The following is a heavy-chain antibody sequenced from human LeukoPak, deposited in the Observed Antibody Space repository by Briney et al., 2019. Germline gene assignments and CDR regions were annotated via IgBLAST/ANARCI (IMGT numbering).Heavy chain of an antibody. CDR1: GGTFSSYT. J-gene: IGHJ4*02. Sequence: SVKVSCKASGGTFSSYTIRRVRQAPGQGLEWMGRIIPILGIANYAQKFQGRVTITADKSTSTAYMELSSLRSEDTAVYYCAREDFWSGYNYWGQRTLVTVSS. CDR2: IIPILGIA. V-gene: IGHV1-69*04. D-gene: IGHD3-3*01. CDR3: AREDFWSGYNY.